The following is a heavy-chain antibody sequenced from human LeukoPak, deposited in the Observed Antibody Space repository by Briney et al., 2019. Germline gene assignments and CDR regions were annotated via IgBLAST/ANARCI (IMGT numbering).Heavy chain of an antibody. CDR1: GYSFTSYW. CDR2: IYPGDSDT. V-gene: IGHV5-51*01. CDR3: ARSIAAAGNTFDY. D-gene: IGHD6-13*01. Sequence: ESLKISCKSSGYSFTSYWIGWVRQMPGKGLEWMGIIYPGDSDTRYSPSSQGQVTISADKSISTAYLQWRSLKASDTAMYYCARSIAAAGNTFDYWGQGTLVTVSS. J-gene: IGHJ4*02.